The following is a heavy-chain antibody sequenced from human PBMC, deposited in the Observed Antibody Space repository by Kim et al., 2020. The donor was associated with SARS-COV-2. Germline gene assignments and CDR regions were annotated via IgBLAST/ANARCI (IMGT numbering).Heavy chain of an antibody. CDR2: ISYDGSNK. Sequence: GGSLRLSCAASGFTFSSYTMHWVRQAPGKGLEWVSVISYDGSNKYYADSVKGRFTISRDNSKNTLYLQMNSLRAEDTAVYYCASSKRGSYRYWYFDLWGR. CDR1: GFTFSSYT. CDR3: ASSKRGSYRYWYFDL. V-gene: IGHV3-30-3*01. J-gene: IGHJ2*01. D-gene: IGHD1-26*01.